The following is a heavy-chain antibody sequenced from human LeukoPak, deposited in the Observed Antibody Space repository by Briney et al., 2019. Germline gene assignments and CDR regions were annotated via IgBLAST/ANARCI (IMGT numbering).Heavy chain of an antibody. Sequence: ASVKVSCKASGYTFTSYGISWVRQAPGQGLEWMGWISAYNGNTNYAQKLQGRVTMTTDTSTGTAYMELRSLRSDDTAVYYCALDSGSYATEYFQHWGQGTLVTVSS. V-gene: IGHV1-18*01. CDR3: ALDSGSYATEYFQH. CDR2: ISAYNGNT. D-gene: IGHD1-26*01. CDR1: GYTFTSYG. J-gene: IGHJ1*01.